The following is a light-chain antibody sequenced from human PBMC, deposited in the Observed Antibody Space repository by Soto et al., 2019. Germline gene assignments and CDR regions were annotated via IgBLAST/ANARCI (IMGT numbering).Light chain of an antibody. CDR1: QSVSSN. J-gene: IGKJ5*01. V-gene: IGKV3-15*01. CDR2: GAS. CDR3: QQQGRSLIP. Sequence: IGMKISPATLSVSTRERATLSCRASQSVSSNLAWYQQKPGQAPRLLIYGASTRATGIPARFSGSGSGTEFTLTISSLQSEDFAVYYCQQQGRSLIPFGQGRRLAIK.